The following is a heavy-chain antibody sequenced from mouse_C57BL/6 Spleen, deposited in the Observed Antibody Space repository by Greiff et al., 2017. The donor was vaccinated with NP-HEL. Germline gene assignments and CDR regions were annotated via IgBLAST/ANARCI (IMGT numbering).Heavy chain of an antibody. V-gene: IGHV5-16*01. D-gene: IGHD4-1*01. CDR1: GFTFSDYY. CDR3: ARALGRLGYFDV. CDR2: INYDGSST. J-gene: IGHJ1*03. Sequence: DVKLVESEGGLVQPGSSMKLSCTASGFTFSDYYMAWVRQVPEKGLEWVANINYDGSSTYYLDSLKSRFIISRDNAKNILYLQMSSLKSEDTATYYCARALGRLGYFDVWGTGTTVTVSS.